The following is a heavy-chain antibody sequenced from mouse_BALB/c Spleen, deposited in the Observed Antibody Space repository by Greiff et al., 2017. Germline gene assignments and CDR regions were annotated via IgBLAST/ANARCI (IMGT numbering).Heavy chain of an antibody. CDR1: GFNIKDYY. CDR2: IDPENGDT. V-gene: IGHV14-4*02. CDR3: NGYWFAY. J-gene: IGHJ3*01. Sequence: VHVKQSGAELVRSGASVKLSCTASGFNIKDYYMHWVKQRPEQGLEWIGWIDPENGDTEYAPKFQGKATMTADTSSNTAYLQLSGLTSEDTAVYYCNGYWFAYWGQGTLVTVSA.